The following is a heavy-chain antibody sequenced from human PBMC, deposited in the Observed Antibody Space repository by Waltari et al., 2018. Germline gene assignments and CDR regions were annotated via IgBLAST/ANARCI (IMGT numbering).Heavy chain of an antibody. D-gene: IGHD5-12*01. V-gene: IGHV3-11*04. J-gene: IGHJ4*02. CDR2: ISSSGSTI. CDR3: ARNPMATITLNNV. Sequence: QVQLVESGGGLVKPGGSLRLSCAASGFTFSDYYMSWIRQAPGKGLEWVSYISSSGSTIDDADSAKGRFTISRDNAKNSLYLQMNSLRAEDTAVYYWARNPMATITLNNVWGQGTLVTVSS. CDR1: GFTFSDYY.